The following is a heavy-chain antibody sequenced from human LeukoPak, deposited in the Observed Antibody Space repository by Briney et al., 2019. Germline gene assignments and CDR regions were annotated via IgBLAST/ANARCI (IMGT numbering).Heavy chain of an antibody. CDR3: ARDGDGVIHPRAAAGIMDV. J-gene: IGHJ6*03. V-gene: IGHV4-59*12. CDR2: IYYSGST. D-gene: IGHD6-13*01. Sequence: SETLSLTCTVSGGSISSYYWSWIRQPPGKGLEWIGYIYYSGSTNYNPSLKSRVTMSVDTSKNQFSLKLSSVTAADTAVYYCARDGDGVIHPRAAAGIMDVWGKGTTVTVSS. CDR1: GGSISSYY.